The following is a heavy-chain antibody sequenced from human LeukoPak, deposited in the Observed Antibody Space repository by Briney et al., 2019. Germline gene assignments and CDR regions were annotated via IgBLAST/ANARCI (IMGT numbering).Heavy chain of an antibody. CDR1: GFTFGSYA. J-gene: IGHJ5*02. CDR3: ARDQGAERWFYP. D-gene: IGHD3-16*01. Sequence: GGSLRLSCAASGFTFGSYAMNWVRQAPGQGLEWVSSISSGSSFIYYADSVKGRFTISRDNPKNSLYLQMNSLRAEDTAIYYCARDQGAERWFYPGGQGTLVTVSA. V-gene: IGHV3-21*01. CDR2: ISSGSSFI.